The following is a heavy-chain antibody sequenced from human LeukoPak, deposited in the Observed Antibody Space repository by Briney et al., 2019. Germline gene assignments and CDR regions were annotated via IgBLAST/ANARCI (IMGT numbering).Heavy chain of an antibody. D-gene: IGHD6-6*01. CDR1: GFTFSNAW. CDR2: IKSKTDGGTT. V-gene: IGHV3-15*01. J-gene: IGHJ4*02. CDR3: TTDRIPWYSSSPPLDY. Sequence: PGGSLRLSCAASGFTFSNAWMDWVRQAPGKGLEWVGRIKSKTDGGTTDYAAPVKGRFSISRDDSKNTLYLQMNSLKTEDTAVYYCTTDRIPWYSSSPPLDYWGQGTLVTVSS.